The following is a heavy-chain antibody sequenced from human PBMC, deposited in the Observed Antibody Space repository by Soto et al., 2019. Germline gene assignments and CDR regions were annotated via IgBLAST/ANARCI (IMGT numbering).Heavy chain of an antibody. D-gene: IGHD5-18*01. CDR1: GFTFSSYA. J-gene: IGHJ3*02. Sequence: EVQLLESGGGLVQPGGSLRLSCAASGFTFSSYAMSWVRQAPGEGLEWVSAISGSGGSTYYADSVKGRFTISRDNSKNTLYLQMNSLRAEDTAVYYCARDSVQLWSSHPSGAFDIWGQGTMVTVSS. CDR2: ISGSGGST. CDR3: ARDSVQLWSSHPSGAFDI. V-gene: IGHV3-23*01.